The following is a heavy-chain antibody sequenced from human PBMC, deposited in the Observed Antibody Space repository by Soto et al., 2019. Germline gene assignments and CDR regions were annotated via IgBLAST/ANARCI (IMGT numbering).Heavy chain of an antibody. V-gene: IGHV1-69*06. Sequence: SVKVSCKASGGAFSSYAISWVRQAPGQGLEWMGGIIPIFGTANYAQKFQGRVTITADKSTSTAYMELSSLRSEDTAVYYCARKSKGIAAGVGVFDPWGQGTLVTVSS. D-gene: IGHD6-13*01. CDR1: GGAFSSYA. CDR3: ARKSKGIAAGVGVFDP. CDR2: IIPIFGTA. J-gene: IGHJ5*02.